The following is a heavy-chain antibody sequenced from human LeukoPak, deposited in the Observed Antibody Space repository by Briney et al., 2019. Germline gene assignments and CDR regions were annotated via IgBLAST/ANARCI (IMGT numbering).Heavy chain of an antibody. V-gene: IGHV1-3*01. Sequence: ASVKVSCKASGYIFSDYAIQWVRQAPGQGLEWMGWINAGNGKTKYSQKFQDRVTIARDTSVSTAYLELSGLRSDDTAVYYCARDGLIYCSSTSCPPLKCDYWGQGTLVTVSS. CDR3: ARDGLIYCSSTSCPPLKCDY. J-gene: IGHJ4*02. D-gene: IGHD2-2*01. CDR2: INAGNGKT. CDR1: GYIFSDYA.